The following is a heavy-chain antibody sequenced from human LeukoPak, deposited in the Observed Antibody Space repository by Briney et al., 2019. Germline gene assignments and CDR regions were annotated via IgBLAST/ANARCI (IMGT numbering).Heavy chain of an antibody. CDR2: ISSSGSYI. CDR1: AFTFSSYS. V-gene: IGHV3-21*01. J-gene: IGHJ4*02. D-gene: IGHD5-18*01. CDR3: ARGSGVQVWSGLDY. Sequence: GGSLRLSCAASAFTFSSYSMNWVRQAPGKGLEWVSSISSSGSYIYYADSVKGRFTISRDNAKNSLHLQMNSLRAEDTAVYYCARGSGVQVWSGLDYWGQGTLVTVSS.